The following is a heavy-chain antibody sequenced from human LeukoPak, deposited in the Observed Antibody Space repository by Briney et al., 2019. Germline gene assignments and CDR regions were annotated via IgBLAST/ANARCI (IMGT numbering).Heavy chain of an antibody. J-gene: IGHJ5*02. CDR3: ARDLRAAAGNWFDP. D-gene: IGHD6-13*01. CDR2: ISAYNGNT. Sequence: GASVKVSCKASGYTFTSYGISWVRQAPGQGLEWMGWISAYNGNTNYAQKLQGRVTMTTDTSTSTAYMELRSLRSDDTAVYYRARDLRAAAGNWFDPWGQGTLVTVSS. CDR1: GYTFTSYG. V-gene: IGHV1-18*01.